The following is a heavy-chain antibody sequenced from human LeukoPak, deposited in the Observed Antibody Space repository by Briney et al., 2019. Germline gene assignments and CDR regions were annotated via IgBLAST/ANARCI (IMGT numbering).Heavy chain of an antibody. CDR2: IWYDGSNK. D-gene: IGHD1-26*01. J-gene: IGHJ4*02. CDR3: AKDDAYGSHFDY. Sequence: PGGSLRLSCAASGFTFSSYGMHWVRQAPGKGLEWVAVIWYDGSNKYYADSVKGRFTIYRDNSKNTLYLQMNSLRAEDTAVYYCAKDDAYGSHFDYWGQGTLVTVSS. CDR1: GFTFSSYG. V-gene: IGHV3-33*06.